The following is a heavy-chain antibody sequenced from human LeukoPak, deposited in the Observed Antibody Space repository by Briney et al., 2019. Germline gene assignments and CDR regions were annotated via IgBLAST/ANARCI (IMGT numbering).Heavy chain of an antibody. J-gene: IGHJ4*02. CDR1: GFTFSSYG. CDR2: ISHDGTVQ. D-gene: IGHD6-19*01. Sequence: GGSLRLSCVASGFTFSSYGMQWVRQAPGKGLEWVAVISHDGTVQYYADSVKGRFTISRDNSKNTLYLQMNSLRAEDTAVYYCAKEVGSSGWFPFDYWGQGTLVTVSS. CDR3: AKEVGSSGWFPFDY. V-gene: IGHV3-30*18.